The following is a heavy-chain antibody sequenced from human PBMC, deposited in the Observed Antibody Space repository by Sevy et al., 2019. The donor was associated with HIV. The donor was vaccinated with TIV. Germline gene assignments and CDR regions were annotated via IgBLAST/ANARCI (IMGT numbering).Heavy chain of an antibody. CDR2: MNPNSGNT. CDR3: ASPHRPTYYDFWSGYSAPGGMDV. D-gene: IGHD3-3*01. Sequence: ASVKVSCKASGYTFTSYDINWVRQATGQGLEWMGWMNPNSGNTGYAQKFQGRVTMTRNTSISTAYMELSSLRSEDTAVYYCASPHRPTYYDFWSGYSAPGGMDVWAKGPRSPSP. J-gene: IGHJ6*02. CDR1: GYTFTSYD. V-gene: IGHV1-8*01.